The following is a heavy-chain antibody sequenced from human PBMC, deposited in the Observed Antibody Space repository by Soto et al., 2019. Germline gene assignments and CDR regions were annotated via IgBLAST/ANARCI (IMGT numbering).Heavy chain of an antibody. CDR2: TIPILAIT. J-gene: IGHJ3*02. D-gene: IGHD3-22*01. V-gene: IGHV1-69*02. CDR1: GDTFSTYP. Sequence: QVQLVQSGAVVKKPGSSMKVSCKTLGDTFSTYPITWVRQAPGQGLEWMGRTIPILAITDYAQKFQGRVRITADRSTTTAYMELSSLNFEDTAVYYCARGGDGSGSESVFDIWGQGTMVTVSS. CDR3: ARGGDGSGSESVFDI.